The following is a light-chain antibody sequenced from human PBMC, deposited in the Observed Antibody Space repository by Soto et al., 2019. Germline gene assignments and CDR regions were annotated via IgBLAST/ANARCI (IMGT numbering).Light chain of an antibody. CDR2: GAS. J-gene: IGKJ2*01. CDR3: QQYSNWPRT. V-gene: IGKV3-15*01. CDR1: QSVSSN. Sequence: EIVMTQSPATLSVSPGERATLSCRASQSVSSNLAWYQQKPGQAPRLLIYGASTRAAGIPARFSGRESGTEFTLTISSLQSEDFAVYYCQQYSNWPRTFGQGTKLDIK.